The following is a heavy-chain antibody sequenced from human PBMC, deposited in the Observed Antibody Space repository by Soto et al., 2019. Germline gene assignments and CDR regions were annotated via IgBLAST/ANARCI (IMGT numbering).Heavy chain of an antibody. J-gene: IGHJ4*02. CDR2: INSGSTSV. CDR1: GFIFNSYS. D-gene: IGHD1-26*01. V-gene: IGHV3-48*01. Sequence: EVQLVESGGGLVQPGGSLRLSCVASGFIFNSYSMNWVRQAPGKGLEWISYINSGSTSVFYADAVKSRFSISRDNAKNSLYLQMNSLRAEDTAVYYCASSASQDAYWGQGTLVTVSS. CDR3: ASSASQDAY.